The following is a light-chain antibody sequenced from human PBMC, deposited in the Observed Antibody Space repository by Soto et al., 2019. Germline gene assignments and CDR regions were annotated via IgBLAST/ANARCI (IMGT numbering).Light chain of an antibody. CDR2: SND. Sequence: QSVLTQPPSASGTPGQRVTISCSGSSSNIGSNTVNWYQQLPGTAPKLLIYSNDQRPSGVPDRCSGSKSGTSASLAISGLQSEDEADYYCAAWDGSMNGYVFGTGTKVIV. V-gene: IGLV1-44*01. CDR3: AAWDGSMNGYV. CDR1: SSNIGSNT. J-gene: IGLJ1*01.